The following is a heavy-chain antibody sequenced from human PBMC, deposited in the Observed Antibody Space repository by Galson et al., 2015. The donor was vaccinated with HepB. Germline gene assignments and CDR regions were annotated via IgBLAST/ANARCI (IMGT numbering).Heavy chain of an antibody. CDR1: GFTFSNAW. D-gene: IGHD6-13*01. V-gene: IGHV3-15*01. CDR2: IKTKTDGGTT. CDR3: TTGPQLVRPY. Sequence: SLRLSCAASGFTFSNAWMSWVRQAPGKGLEWVGRIKTKTDGGTTDYAAPVKGRFTISRDDSKTTLYLQMNSLKTEDTAVYYCTTGPQLVRPYWGQGTLVTVSS. J-gene: IGHJ4*02.